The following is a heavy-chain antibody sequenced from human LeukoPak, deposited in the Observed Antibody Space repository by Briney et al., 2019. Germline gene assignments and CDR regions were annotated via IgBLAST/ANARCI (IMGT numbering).Heavy chain of an antibody. Sequence: ASVKVSCKASGYTFTGYYMHWVRQAPGQGLEWMEWINPNSGGTNYAQKFQGRVTMTRDTSISTAYMELSRLRSDDTAVYYCARVGGLRYFDWLRYETLDYWGQGTLVTVSS. D-gene: IGHD3-9*01. CDR1: GYTFTGYY. CDR2: INPNSGGT. J-gene: IGHJ4*02. CDR3: ARVGGLRYFDWLRYETLDY. V-gene: IGHV1-2*02.